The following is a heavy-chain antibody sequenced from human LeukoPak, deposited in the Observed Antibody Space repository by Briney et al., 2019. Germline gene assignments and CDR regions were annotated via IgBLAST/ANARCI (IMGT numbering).Heavy chain of an antibody. CDR2: INPSGGST. V-gene: IGHV1-46*01. J-gene: IGHJ6*02. D-gene: IGHD6-13*01. CDR1: GYTFTSYY. CDR3: ARERIAAAGTFHYYYYYGMDV. Sequence: ASVKVSCKASGYTFTSYYMHWVRQAPGQGLEWMGIINPSGGSTSYAQKFQGRVTMTRDTSTSTVYMELSSLRSEDTAVYYCARERIAAAGTFHYYYYYGMDVWGQGTTVTVSS.